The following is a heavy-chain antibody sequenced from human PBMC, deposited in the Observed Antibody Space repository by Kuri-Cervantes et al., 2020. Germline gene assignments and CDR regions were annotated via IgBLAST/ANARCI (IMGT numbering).Heavy chain of an antibody. Sequence: SETLSLTCTVSGGSISSGSYYWSWIRQPAGKGLEWIGRIYTSGSTNYNPSLKSRVTISVDTSKNQFSLKLSSVTAADTAVYYCARGVKERAFDIWGQGTMVTVSS. CDR3: ARGVKERAFDI. D-gene: IGHD3-10*01. V-gene: IGHV4-61*02. CDR1: GGSISSGSYY. J-gene: IGHJ3*02. CDR2: IYTSGST.